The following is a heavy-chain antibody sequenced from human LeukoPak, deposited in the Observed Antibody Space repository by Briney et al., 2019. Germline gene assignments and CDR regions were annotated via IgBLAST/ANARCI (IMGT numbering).Heavy chain of an antibody. Sequence: GGSLRLSCAASGFTVSSNYMSWVRQAPGKGLEWVSVIYSGGSTYYADSVKGRVTISRDNSKNTLYLQMNSLRAEDTAVYYCARDSWELPASFDYWGQGTLVTVSS. CDR2: IYSGGST. J-gene: IGHJ4*02. V-gene: IGHV3-66*01. CDR1: GFTVSSNY. D-gene: IGHD1-26*01. CDR3: ARDSWELPASFDY.